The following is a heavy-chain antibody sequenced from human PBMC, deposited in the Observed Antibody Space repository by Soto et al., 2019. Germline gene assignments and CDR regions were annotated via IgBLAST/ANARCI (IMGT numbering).Heavy chain of an antibody. CDR2: ISGSGVST. Sequence: EVELLESGGGLSPPGGSLRLSCAASEFIFRSTAMAWVRQAPGKGLEWVSHISGSGVSTYFSDSVKGRFTISRDNSNNTLYLQMNSLRAEDTAVYFCAAVMGSDYDYVWGSLTIDDWGQGTLVTVSS. CDR1: EFIFRSTA. D-gene: IGHD3-16*01. J-gene: IGHJ4*02. V-gene: IGHV3-23*01. CDR3: AAVMGSDYDYVWGSLTIDD.